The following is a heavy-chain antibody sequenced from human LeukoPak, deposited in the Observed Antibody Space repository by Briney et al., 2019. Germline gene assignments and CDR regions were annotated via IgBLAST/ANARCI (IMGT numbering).Heavy chain of an antibody. D-gene: IGHD5-18*01. CDR3: ARGLSYGFVY. J-gene: IGHJ4*02. V-gene: IGHV4-31*03. Sequence: SGTLSLTCTVSGGSISSSGGYYWSWIRQHPGKGLEWIGYIYYGVNSYYNPSLKSRITISADTSKNQFSLMLSSVTAADTAVYYCARGLSYGFVYWGQGTLVTVSS. CDR2: IYYGVNS. CDR1: GGSISSSGGYY.